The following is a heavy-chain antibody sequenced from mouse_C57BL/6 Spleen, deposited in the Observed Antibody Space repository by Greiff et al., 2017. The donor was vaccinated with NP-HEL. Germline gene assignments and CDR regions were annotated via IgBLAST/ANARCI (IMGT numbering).Heavy chain of an antibody. V-gene: IGHV2-6*03. D-gene: IGHD3-2*02. CDR2: IWSDGST. Sequence: QVQLKESGPGLVAPSQSLSITCTVSGFSLTSYGVHWVRQPPGKGLEWLVVIWSDGSTTYNSALKSRLSISKDNSKSQVFLKMNSLQTDDTAMYYCARLGSSGLYAMDYWGQGTSVTVSS. J-gene: IGHJ4*01. CDR3: ARLGSSGLYAMDY. CDR1: GFSLTSYG.